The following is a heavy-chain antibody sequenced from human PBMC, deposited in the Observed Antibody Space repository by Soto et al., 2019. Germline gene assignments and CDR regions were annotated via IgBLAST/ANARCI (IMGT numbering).Heavy chain of an antibody. V-gene: IGHV4-34*01. CDR2: INPTGSP. CDR3: ARSREQWLVDAFDI. CDR1: GGSLTRYY. D-gene: IGHD6-19*01. J-gene: IGHJ3*02. Sequence: SETLSLTCVVYGGSLTRYYWSWIRQPPGRGLEWIGEINPTGSPKYNPSLMSRVTISVDTSKNQFSMKLSSVTAADTAVFYCARSREQWLVDAFDIWGQGTMVTVSS.